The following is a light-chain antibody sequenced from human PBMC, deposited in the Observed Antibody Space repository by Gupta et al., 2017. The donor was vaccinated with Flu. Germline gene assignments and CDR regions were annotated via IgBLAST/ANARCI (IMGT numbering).Light chain of an antibody. CDR1: QNIGSD. J-gene: IGKJ2*01. Sequence: PAVLSVSQGERATLSCRTSQNIGSDVACHQQRPGQAPRLLIYSASARATIPPLTFSGSASGAEFFLTISILHSEDFAVYYCQQHNDWLRTFGEGTNVAFK. CDR2: SAS. V-gene: IGKV3-15*01. CDR3: QQHNDWLRT.